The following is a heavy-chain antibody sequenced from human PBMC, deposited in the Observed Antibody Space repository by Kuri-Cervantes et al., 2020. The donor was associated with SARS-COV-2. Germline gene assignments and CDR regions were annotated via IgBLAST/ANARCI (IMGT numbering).Heavy chain of an antibody. CDR2: INSDGSST. J-gene: IGHJ4*02. D-gene: IGHD6-19*01. CDR1: GFTFRSYW. V-gene: IGHV3-74*01. Sequence: GESLKIPCAAPGFTFRSYWMHWVRQAPGKGLVWVSRINSDGSSTSYADFVKGRFNIPRDNAKNTMYLQMNSLSVEDTAVYYCASLAVAGKSDYWGQGTLVTVSS. CDR3: ASLAVAGKSDY.